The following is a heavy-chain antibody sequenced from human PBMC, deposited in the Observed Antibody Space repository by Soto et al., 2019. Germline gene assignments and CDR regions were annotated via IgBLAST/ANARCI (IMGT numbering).Heavy chain of an antibody. J-gene: IGHJ6*02. V-gene: IGHV5-51*01. CDR3: ARLTYCGGDCYSDYYYGMDV. CDR1: GYSFTSYW. CDR2: IYPGDSDT. D-gene: IGHD2-21*02. Sequence: GESLKISCKGSGYSFTSYWIGWVRQMPGKGLEWMGIIYPGDSDTRYSPSFQGQVTISADKSISTAYLQWSSLKASDTAMCYCARLTYCGGDCYSDYYYGMDVWGQGTTVTVSS.